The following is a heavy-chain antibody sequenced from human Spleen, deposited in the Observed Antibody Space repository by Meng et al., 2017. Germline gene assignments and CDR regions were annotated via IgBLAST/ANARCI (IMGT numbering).Heavy chain of an antibody. D-gene: IGHD3-3*01. CDR1: GGSISSSSYY. V-gene: IGHV4-39*07. CDR2: VFHTGYN. CDR3: ARDASAKSQGY. Sequence: SETLSLTCTVSGGSISSSSYYWGWIRQPPGKGLEWIGSVFHTGYNYNNPSLQSRVTISVDTSKNQFSLKLSSVTAADTAVYYCARDASAKSQGYWGQGTLVTVSS. J-gene: IGHJ4*02.